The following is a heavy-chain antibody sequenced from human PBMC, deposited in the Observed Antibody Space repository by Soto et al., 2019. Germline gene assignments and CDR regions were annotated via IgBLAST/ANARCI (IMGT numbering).Heavy chain of an antibody. Sequence: SVKVSCKAAGGTFSSYAISWVRQAPGQGLEWMGGIIPIFGTANYAQKFQGRVTITADESTSTAYMELSSLRSEDTAVYYCARERARYDFWSGYHWFDPWGQGTLVTVSS. V-gene: IGHV1-69*13. CDR1: GGTFSSYA. CDR2: IIPIFGTA. J-gene: IGHJ5*02. D-gene: IGHD3-3*01. CDR3: ARERARYDFWSGYHWFDP.